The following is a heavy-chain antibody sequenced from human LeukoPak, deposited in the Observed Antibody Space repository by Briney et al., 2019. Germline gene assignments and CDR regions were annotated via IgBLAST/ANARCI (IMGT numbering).Heavy chain of an antibody. Sequence: GGSLRLSCAASGFTFSSYSMNWVRQAPGKGLEWVSSISSSSSYIYYADSVKGRFTISRDNAKNSLYLQMNSLRAEDTAVYYCARWFTMVRGVLGWFDPWGQGTLVTVSS. CDR3: ARWFTMVRGVLGWFDP. J-gene: IGHJ5*02. CDR1: GFTFSSYS. V-gene: IGHV3-21*04. D-gene: IGHD3-10*01. CDR2: ISSSSSYI.